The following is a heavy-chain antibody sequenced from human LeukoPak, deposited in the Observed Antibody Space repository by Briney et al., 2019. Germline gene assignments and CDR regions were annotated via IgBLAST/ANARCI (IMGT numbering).Heavy chain of an antibody. CDR2: ISSGSSYI. J-gene: IGHJ4*02. V-gene: IGHV3-21*06. CDR3: ARRSRITMIVVVMTGQKSHHFDY. Sequence: PGGSLRLSCAASGFTFSTYSMNWVRQAPGKGLEWVSSISSGSSYIYYADSVKGRFTISRDNANNLLYLQMNSLRAEDTAVYYCARRSRITMIVVVMTGQKSHHFDYWGQGTLVTVSS. CDR1: GFTFSTYS. D-gene: IGHD3-22*01.